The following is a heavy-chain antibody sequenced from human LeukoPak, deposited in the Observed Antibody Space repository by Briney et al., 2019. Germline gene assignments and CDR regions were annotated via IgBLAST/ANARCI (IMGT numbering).Heavy chain of an antibody. CDR2: IYHSGST. J-gene: IGHJ4*02. D-gene: IGHD6-13*01. V-gene: IGHV4-59*12. CDR3: ARAPYSSSWYDY. CDR1: GGSIRSYY. Sequence: SETLSLTCTVSGGSIRSYYWSWIRQPPGKGLEWIGYIYHSGSTYYNPSLKSRVTISVDRSKNQFSLKLSSVTAADTAVYYCARAPYSSSWYDYWGQGTLVTVSS.